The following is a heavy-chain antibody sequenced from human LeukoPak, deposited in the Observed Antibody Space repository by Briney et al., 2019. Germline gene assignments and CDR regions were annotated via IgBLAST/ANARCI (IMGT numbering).Heavy chain of an antibody. CDR1: GGSIDSYS. V-gene: IGHV4-34*01. J-gene: IGHJ4*02. D-gene: IGHD3-16*01. CDR2: INHSGST. CDR3: ARRLRGGFDY. Sequence: PSETLSLTSTVSGGSIDSYSWNWIRQPPGKGLEWIGEINHSGSTNYNPSLKSRVTISVDTSKNQFSLKLSSVTAADTAVYYCARRLRGGFDYWGQGTLVTVSS.